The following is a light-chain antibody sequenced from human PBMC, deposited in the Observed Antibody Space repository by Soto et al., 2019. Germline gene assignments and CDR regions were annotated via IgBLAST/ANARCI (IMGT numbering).Light chain of an antibody. CDR1: QSISRY. CDR3: QQSYSTPLT. V-gene: IGKV1-39*01. CDR2: AAS. Sequence: DIQMTQSPSSLSASVGDRVTITCRASQSISRYLNWYQQKLGKVPKLLIYAASSLQSGVPSRFSGSGSGTDFTLTISSLQPEDFATYYCQQSYSTPLTFGGGTKVEIK. J-gene: IGKJ4*01.